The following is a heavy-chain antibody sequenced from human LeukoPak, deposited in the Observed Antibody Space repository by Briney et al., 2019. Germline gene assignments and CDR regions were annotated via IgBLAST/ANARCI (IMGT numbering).Heavy chain of an antibody. Sequence: SETLSLTCTVSGGSISISSYYWGWLRHPPGKGLEWIGSIYYSGSTYYNPSLKSRVTISVDTSKNQFSLKLSSVTAADTAVYYCARHRYGYYVDYWGQGTLVTVSS. J-gene: IGHJ4*02. CDR1: GGSISISSYY. CDR3: ARHRYGYYVDY. V-gene: IGHV4-39*01. D-gene: IGHD1-14*01. CDR2: IYYSGST.